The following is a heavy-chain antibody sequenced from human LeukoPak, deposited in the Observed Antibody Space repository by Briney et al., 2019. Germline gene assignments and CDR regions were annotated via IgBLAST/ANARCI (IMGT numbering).Heavy chain of an antibody. CDR1: GYTFTGYY. J-gene: IGHJ4*02. V-gene: IGHV1-2*06. CDR3: ARAIGYSGYDSRDY. D-gene: IGHD5-12*01. Sequence: ASVKVSCKXSGYTFTGYYMHWVRQAPGQGLEWMGRINPNSGGTNYAQKFQGRVTMTRDTSISTAYMELSRLRSDDTAVYYCARAIGYSGYDSRDYWGQGTLVTVSS. CDR2: INPNSGGT.